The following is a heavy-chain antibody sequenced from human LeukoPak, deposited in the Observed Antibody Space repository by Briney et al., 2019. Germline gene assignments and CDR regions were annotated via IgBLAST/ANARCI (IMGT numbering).Heavy chain of an antibody. CDR2: ISGSGGST. CDR1: GFTFSSYA. J-gene: IGHJ4*02. D-gene: IGHD3-22*01. CDR3: AKPSYYYDSSGYYYFDY. Sequence: GGSLRLSCAASGFTFSSYAMSWVRQAPGKGLEWVSAISGSGGSTYYADSVKGRFTISRDNSKNTLYLQMNSLRAEDTAVYYCAKPSYYYDSSGYYYFDYWGQGTLVTVSS. V-gene: IGHV3-23*01.